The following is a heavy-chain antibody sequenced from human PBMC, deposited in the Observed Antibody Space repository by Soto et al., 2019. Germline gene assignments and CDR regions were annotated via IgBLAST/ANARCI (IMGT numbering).Heavy chain of an antibody. CDR3: AREGCGGDCYYYYSGMDV. V-gene: IGHV3-33*01. CDR2: IWYDGSNK. D-gene: IGHD2-21*02. Sequence: QVQLVESGGGVVQPGRSLRLSCAASGFTFSSYGMHWVRQAPGKGLEWVAVIWYDGSNKYYADSVKGRFTISRDNSKNTLYLQMNSLRAEDTAVYYCAREGCGGDCYYYYSGMDVWGQGTTVTVSS. CDR1: GFTFSSYG. J-gene: IGHJ6*02.